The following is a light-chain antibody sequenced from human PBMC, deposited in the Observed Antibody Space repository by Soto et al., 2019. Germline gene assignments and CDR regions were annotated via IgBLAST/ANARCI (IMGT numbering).Light chain of an antibody. CDR2: GNI. CDR1: SSNIGAGYN. CDR3: QSFDNSLSGTYV. J-gene: IGLJ1*01. V-gene: IGLV1-40*01. Sequence: QPVLTQPPSVSGAPGQRLTISCTGSSSNIGAGYNVHWYQQLPGTAPKLLIYGNINRPSGVPDRFSGSRSGTSASLAITGLQAGDEADYYCQSFDNSLSGTYVFGTGTKLTVL.